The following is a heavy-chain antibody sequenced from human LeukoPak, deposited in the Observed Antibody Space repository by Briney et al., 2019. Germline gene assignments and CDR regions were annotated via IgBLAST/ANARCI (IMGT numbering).Heavy chain of an antibody. D-gene: IGHD1-26*01. J-gene: IGHJ4*02. CDR3: ARMRSGSPLDY. CDR1: GFSLSTSGMC. CDR2: IDWDDDK. V-gene: IGHV2-70*11. Sequence: SGPTLVNPTQTLTLTCAFSGFSLSTSGMCVNWIRQPPGKALEWLARIDWDDDKYYTTSLKTRLTISKDTSQNQVVLTMTNMDPVDTGIYYCARMRSGSPLDYWGQGTLVTVSS.